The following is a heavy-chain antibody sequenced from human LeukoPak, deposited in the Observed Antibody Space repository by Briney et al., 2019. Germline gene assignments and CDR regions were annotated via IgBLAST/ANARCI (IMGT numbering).Heavy chain of an antibody. J-gene: IGHJ4*02. CDR2: ISINTDT. CDR3: AIAQSWDELFDS. D-gene: IGHD1-26*01. Sequence: GGSLRLSCAASGIAVIGNYMSWVRQPPGKGLEWVSFISINTDTFYADSVRGRLTISRDSSENTLFLQMNSLRDEDSAVYYCAIAQSWDELFDSWGQGTLVTVSS. CDR1: GIAVIGNY. V-gene: IGHV3-53*01.